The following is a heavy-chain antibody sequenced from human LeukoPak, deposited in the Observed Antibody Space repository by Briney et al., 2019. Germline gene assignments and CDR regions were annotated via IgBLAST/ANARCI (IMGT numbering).Heavy chain of an antibody. D-gene: IGHD1-26*01. CDR3: ARDSDLGQTHDY. Sequence: TGGSLRLSCAASGFTFSSYSMNWVRQAPGKGLEWVSSISSSSSYIYYADSVKGRFTISRDNAKNSLYLQMNSLRAEDTAVYYCARDSDLGQTHDYWGQGTLVTVSS. CDR2: ISSSSSYI. J-gene: IGHJ4*02. V-gene: IGHV3-21*01. CDR1: GFTFSSYS.